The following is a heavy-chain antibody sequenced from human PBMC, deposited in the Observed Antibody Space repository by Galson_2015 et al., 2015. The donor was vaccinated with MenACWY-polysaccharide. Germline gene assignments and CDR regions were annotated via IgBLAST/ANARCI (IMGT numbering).Heavy chain of an antibody. CDR2: IYWDDDK. J-gene: IGHJ3*02. CDR1: GFSLSTSGVG. V-gene: IGHV2-5*02. CDR3: AHRPVYDTTGRAFDI. D-gene: IGHD3-22*01. Sequence: PAPVKPTQTLTLTCTFSGFSLSTSGVGVGWIRQPPGKALEWLGMIYWDDDKRYSPSLRSRLTITKDTAKNQVVLTMTNMDPVDTATYYCAHRPVYDTTGRAFDIWGLGTMLTVSS.